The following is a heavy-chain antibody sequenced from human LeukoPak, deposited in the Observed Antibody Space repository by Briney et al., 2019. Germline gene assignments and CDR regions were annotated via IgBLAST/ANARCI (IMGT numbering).Heavy chain of an antibody. V-gene: IGHV1-58*02. CDR2: IVVGSGNT. CDR1: GFTFTSSA. D-gene: IGHD6-13*01. CDR3: ARGRLAAAGLFDP. Sequence: ASVKVSCKASGFTFTSSAMQWVRQARGQRLEWIGWIVVGSGNTNYAQKFQERVTITRDMSTSTAYMELSSLRSEDTAVYYCARGRLAAAGLFDPWGQGTLVTVSS. J-gene: IGHJ5*02.